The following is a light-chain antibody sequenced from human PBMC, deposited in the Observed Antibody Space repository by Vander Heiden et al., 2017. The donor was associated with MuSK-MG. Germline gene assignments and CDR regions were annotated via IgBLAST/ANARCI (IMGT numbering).Light chain of an antibody. Sequence: NFMLTQPHSVSESPGKTVTISCTRSSGSIASTYVQRHLQRPGRAPTNVIYGDNPRPSGVPDRFSGSIDSASKSGTLTSSGLKTGDEANYYCQSYDSSDRVFGGGTKLTVL. CDR1: SGSIASTY. J-gene: IGLJ3*02. CDR3: QSYDSSDRV. V-gene: IGLV6-57*04. CDR2: GDN.